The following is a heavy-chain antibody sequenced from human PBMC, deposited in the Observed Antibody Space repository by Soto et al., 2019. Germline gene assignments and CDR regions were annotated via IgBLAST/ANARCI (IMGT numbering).Heavy chain of an antibody. D-gene: IGHD4-17*01. V-gene: IGHV3-23*01. CDR1: GFTFSSYA. Sequence: GGSLRLSCAASGFTFSSYAMSWVRQAPGKGLEWVSAISGSGGSTYYADSVRGRFTISRDNSKNTLYLQMNSLRAEDTAVYYCAKLVYGGNSFARYYYYYGMDVWGQGTTVTVSS. CDR2: ISGSGGST. CDR3: AKLVYGGNSFARYYYYYGMDV. J-gene: IGHJ6*02.